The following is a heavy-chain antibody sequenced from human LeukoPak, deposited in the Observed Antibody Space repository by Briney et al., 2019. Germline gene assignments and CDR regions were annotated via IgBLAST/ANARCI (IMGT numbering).Heavy chain of an antibody. CDR1: GFTFSSYA. V-gene: IGHV3-23*01. J-gene: IGHJ4*02. Sequence: GGSLRLSCAASGFTFSSYAMSWVRQAPGKGLEWVSAISGSGGSTYYADSVKGRFTISRDSSKNTLYLQMNSLRAEDTAVYYCAKGTSQHYDFWSGYYYFDYWGQGTLVTVSS. D-gene: IGHD3-3*01. CDR3: AKGTSQHYDFWSGYYYFDY. CDR2: ISGSGGST.